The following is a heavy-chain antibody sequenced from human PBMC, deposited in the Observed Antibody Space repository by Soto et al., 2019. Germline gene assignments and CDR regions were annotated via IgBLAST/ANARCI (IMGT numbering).Heavy chain of an antibody. J-gene: IGHJ4*02. D-gene: IGHD1-20*01. CDR1: GFTLMNYA. CDR3: AKAKNDYNWDNRPPFDY. V-gene: IGHV3-23*01. Sequence: GWSLRLACESSGFTLMNYAMTWVRQAPGKGLEWVSLISANDVGTYYAESVKTRFTISTDQSRNTVYLQMDSLRADDTAIYYCAKAKNDYNWDNRPPFDYWGQGTVVTVSS. CDR2: ISANDVGT.